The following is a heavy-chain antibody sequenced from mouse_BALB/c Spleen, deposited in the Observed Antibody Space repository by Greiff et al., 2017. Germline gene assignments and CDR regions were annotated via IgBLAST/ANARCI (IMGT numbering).Heavy chain of an antibody. V-gene: IGHV1S127*01. CDR2: IDPSDSYT. Sequence: VQLQQPGAELVKPGASVKMSCKASGYTFTSYWMHWVKQRPGQGLEWIGVIDPSDSYTSYNQKFKGKATLTVDTSSSTAYMQLSSLTSEDSAVYYCTRSWDGFAYWGQGTLVTVSA. D-gene: IGHD4-1*01. CDR3: TRSWDGFAY. CDR1: GYTFTSYW. J-gene: IGHJ3*01.